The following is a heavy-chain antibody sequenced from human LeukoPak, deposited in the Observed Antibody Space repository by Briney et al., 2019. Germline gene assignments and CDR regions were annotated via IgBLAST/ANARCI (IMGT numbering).Heavy chain of an antibody. D-gene: IGHD4-17*01. CDR2: ISGSGGST. CDR1: GFTFSSYA. Sequence: GGSLRLSCAASGFTFSSYAMSWVRQAPGKGLEWVSAISGSGGSTYYADSVKGRFTISRDNSKNKLYLQMNSLRAEDTAVYYCAKGGSSTWTTATKHYFDYWAQGTLVTVSS. CDR3: AKGGSSTWTTATKHYFDY. V-gene: IGHV3-23*01. J-gene: IGHJ4*02.